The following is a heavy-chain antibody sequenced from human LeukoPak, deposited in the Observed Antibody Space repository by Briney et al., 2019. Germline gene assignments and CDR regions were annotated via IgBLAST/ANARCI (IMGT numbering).Heavy chain of an antibody. CDR2: IKGKAYGGTT. V-gene: IGHV3-49*03. D-gene: IGHD3-16*01. J-gene: IGHJ5*02. CDR3: ARLWESNFSAFGP. Sequence: GGSLRLSCTAFGFTLSDYARSWFRQAPGKGLEWVGFIKGKAYGGTTQYAASLRGRISIYRDDSKSIGYLEMNSLRAEDTAVYYCARLWESNFSAFGPWGQGTLVIVSS. CDR1: GFTLSDYA.